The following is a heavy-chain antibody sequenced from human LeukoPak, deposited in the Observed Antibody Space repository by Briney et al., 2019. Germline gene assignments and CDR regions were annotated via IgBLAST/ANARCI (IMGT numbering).Heavy chain of an antibody. CDR3: ARGSVILPDY. CDR2: IIPIFGTA. J-gene: IGHJ4*02. Sequence: ASVKVSCKASGGTFSSYAISWVRQAPGQGLEWMGGIIPIFGTANYAQKFQGRVTMTRDTSTSTVYMELSSLRSEDTAVYYCARGSVILPDYWGQGTLVTVSS. D-gene: IGHD2-15*01. CDR1: GGTFSSYA. V-gene: IGHV1-69*05.